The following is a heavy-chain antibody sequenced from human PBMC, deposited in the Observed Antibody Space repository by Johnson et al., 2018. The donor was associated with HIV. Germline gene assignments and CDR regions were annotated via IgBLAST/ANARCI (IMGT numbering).Heavy chain of an antibody. V-gene: IGHV3-23*04. D-gene: IGHD2-21*01. J-gene: IGHJ3*02. CDR2: ISGSGGSS. CDR3: AKDFVTHGAFDI. CDR1: GFTFEDYA. Sequence: VQLVESGGGLEQPGRSLRLSCAASGFTFEDYAMHWVRQVPGKGLEWVSAISGSGGSSYYADSVKGRFTISRDNSKNTLYLQMNSLRAEDTAVYYCAKDFVTHGAFDIWGQGTMVTVSS.